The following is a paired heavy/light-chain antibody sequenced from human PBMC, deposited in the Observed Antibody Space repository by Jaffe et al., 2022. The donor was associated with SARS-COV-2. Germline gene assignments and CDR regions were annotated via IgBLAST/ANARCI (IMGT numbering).Heavy chain of an antibody. D-gene: IGHD3-16*01. V-gene: IGHV3-23*05. Sequence: DVQLVQSGGGLVQPGGSLRLSCAASGFTFSSYAMSWVRQAPGKGLEWVASLTSTGKVTKYAESVKGRFTISRDNSKNSLFLQINSLEAGDTAIFYCAKGAPDYTNHFDYWGQGALVTVSS. CDR1: GFTFSSYA. CDR2: LTSTGKVT. J-gene: IGHJ4*02. CDR3: AKGAPDYTNHFDY.
Light chain of an antibody. J-gene: IGLJ2*01. Sequence: QSALAQPASVSGSPGQSITISCTGTSSDIGGHDYVSWYQQHPGKAPRLVIYDVNNLPSGVSNRFSGSKSGNTASLTISGLRAEDEADYSCCSYTINGSVFGGGTKLTVL. CDR2: DVN. CDR3: CSYTINGSV. CDR1: SSDIGGHDY. V-gene: IGLV2-14*03.